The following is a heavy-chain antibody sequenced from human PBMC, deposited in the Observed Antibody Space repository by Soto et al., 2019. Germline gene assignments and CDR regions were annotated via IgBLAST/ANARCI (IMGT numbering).Heavy chain of an antibody. V-gene: IGHV4-34*01. CDR2: INHSGST. D-gene: IGHD6-13*01. Sequence: QVQLQQWGAGLLKPSETLSLTCAVYGGSFSGYYWSWIRQPPGKGLEWIGEINHSGSTNYNPSLKSRVTRSVDTSKNQFSLKLSSVTAADTAVYYCARMGSSSWLYDYWGQGTLVTVSS. CDR1: GGSFSGYY. J-gene: IGHJ4*02. CDR3: ARMGSSSWLYDY.